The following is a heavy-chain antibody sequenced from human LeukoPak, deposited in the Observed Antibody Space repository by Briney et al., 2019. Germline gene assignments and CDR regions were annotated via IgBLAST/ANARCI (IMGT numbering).Heavy chain of an antibody. CDR1: GGTFSSYS. D-gene: IGHD3-22*01. CDR2: IIPIFGIA. V-gene: IGHV1-69*02. CDR3: ARGSGHDSSGYLVDY. Sequence: SVKVSCKASGGTFSSYSITWLRQAPGQGLEWMGRIIPIFGIANCAQKFQGRVTIIADKSTSTAYMELSSLRSEDTAVYYCARGSGHDSSGYLVDYWGQGTLVTVSS. J-gene: IGHJ4*02.